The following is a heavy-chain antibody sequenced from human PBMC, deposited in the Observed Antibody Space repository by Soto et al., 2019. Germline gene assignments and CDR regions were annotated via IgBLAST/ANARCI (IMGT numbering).Heavy chain of an antibody. CDR3: ARALHVDTAMVTGVDY. J-gene: IGHJ4*02. CDR1: GFTSSSYA. D-gene: IGHD5-18*01. V-gene: IGHV3-30-3*01. CDR2: ISYDGSNK. Sequence: VQLVESGGGVVQPGRSLRLSCAASGFTSSSYAMHWVRQAPGKGLEWVAVISYDGSNKYYADSVKGRFTISRDNSKNTLYLQMNSLRAEDTAVYYCARALHVDTAMVTGVDYWGQGTLVTVSS.